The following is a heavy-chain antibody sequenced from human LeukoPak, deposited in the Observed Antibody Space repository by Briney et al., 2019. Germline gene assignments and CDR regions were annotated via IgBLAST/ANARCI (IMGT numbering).Heavy chain of an antibody. D-gene: IGHD2-8*01. V-gene: IGHV3-48*03. CDR2: ISSDGNTE. J-gene: IGHJ4*02. CDR3: ARDSVNGPFVISLDL. Sequence: PGGSLRLSCAAAGFSFSSYPMNWVRQASGKGLEWISHISSDGNTESYVDAPRGRFTMSRDNAKNSLFLLINSLRVEDTAVYYCARDSVNGPFVISLDLWGQGALVTVSS. CDR1: GFSFSSYP.